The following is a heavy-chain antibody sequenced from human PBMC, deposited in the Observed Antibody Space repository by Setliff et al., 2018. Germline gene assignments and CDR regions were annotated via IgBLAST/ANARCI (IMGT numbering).Heavy chain of an antibody. CDR3: VREGVDSRSSTDYRYYMDV. D-gene: IGHD3-22*01. V-gene: IGHV1-69*05. CDR1: GGTFRNYG. Sequence: ASVKVSCKASGGTFRNYGISWVRQAPGQGLDWMGGTIPIFGSTNYAQKFQGRVTIITDESTSTAYMQLSSLGSEDTAVYYCVREGVDSRSSTDYRYYMDVWGEGTTVTV. J-gene: IGHJ6*03. CDR2: TIPIFGST.